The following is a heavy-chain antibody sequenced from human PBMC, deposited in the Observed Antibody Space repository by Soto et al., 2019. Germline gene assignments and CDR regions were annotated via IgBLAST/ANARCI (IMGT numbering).Heavy chain of an antibody. Sequence: SGPTLVNPTQTLTLTYTFSGFSFSTSGEGVGWIRQPPGKSLEWLAIIYWNDDKRYSPSLKSRLTITKDTSKNQVVLTMTNMDPVDTGTYFCVHRTWYTTYHSWGQGALVTVSS. CDR1: GFSFSTSGEG. CDR2: IYWNDDK. V-gene: IGHV2-5*01. CDR3: VHRTWYTTYHS. J-gene: IGHJ4*02. D-gene: IGHD1-20*01.